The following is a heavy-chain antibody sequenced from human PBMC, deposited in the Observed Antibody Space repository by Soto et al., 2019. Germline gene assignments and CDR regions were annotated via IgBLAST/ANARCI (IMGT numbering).Heavy chain of an antibody. CDR1: EYTFTSYA. J-gene: IGHJ4*02. CDR2: INAGNGNT. Sequence: QVQLVQSGAEVKKPGASVKVSCKASEYTFTSYAMHWVRQAPGQRLEWMGWINAGNGNTKSSQKFRCRGTITRDTPATTSDMGLSSLRPEDTAVNSCASEVGAADYGGQGTLVTVSS. D-gene: IGHD2-15*01. V-gene: IGHV1-3*01. CDR3: ASEVGAADY.